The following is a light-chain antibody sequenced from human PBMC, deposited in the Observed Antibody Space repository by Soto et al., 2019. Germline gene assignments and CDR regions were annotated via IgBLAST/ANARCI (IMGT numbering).Light chain of an antibody. J-gene: IGKJ1*01. CDR1: QDISNS. V-gene: IGKV1-33*01. Sequence: DIQMTQSPSSLSASVGDRVTITCQASQDISNSLNWYQQKPGQAPKLLIYDASDLQTGVPSRFSGISSGTDYAFIISSLQPEDIATYFCQQYENLPWTFGLGTKVEIK. CDR2: DAS. CDR3: QQYENLPWT.